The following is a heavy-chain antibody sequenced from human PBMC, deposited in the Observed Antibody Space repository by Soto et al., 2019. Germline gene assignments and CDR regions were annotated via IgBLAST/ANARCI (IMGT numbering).Heavy chain of an antibody. CDR1: GFTFSSYA. CDR3: AGDSWGLVEVPAPLVRDV. Sequence: GGSLRLSCAASGFTFSSYAMHWVRQAPGKGLEWVAVISYDGSNKYYADSVKGRFTISRDNSKNTLYLQMNSLRAEDTAVYYCAGDSWGLVEVPAPLVRDVWGQGTRVTVSS. J-gene: IGHJ6*02. CDR2: ISYDGSNK. D-gene: IGHD2-2*01. V-gene: IGHV3-30-3*01.